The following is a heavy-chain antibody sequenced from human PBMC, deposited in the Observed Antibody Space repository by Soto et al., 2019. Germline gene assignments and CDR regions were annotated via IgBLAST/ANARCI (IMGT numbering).Heavy chain of an antibody. CDR3: AKAWGGLRHNWFDP. Sequence: QVQLVESGGGVVQPGRSLRLSCAASGFTFSSYGMHWVRQAPGKGLEWVAVISYDGSNKYYADSVKGRFTISRDNSKNTLYLQMNSLRTADTAVYYYAKAWGGLRHNWFDPWGQGNLVTDSS. CDR2: ISYDGSNK. J-gene: IGHJ5*02. V-gene: IGHV3-30*18. CDR1: GFTFSSYG. D-gene: IGHD3-16*01.